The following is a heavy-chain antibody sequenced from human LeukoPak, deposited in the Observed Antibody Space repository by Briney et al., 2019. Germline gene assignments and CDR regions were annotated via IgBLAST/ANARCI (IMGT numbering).Heavy chain of an antibody. CDR3: ARDGRFLEWLSGYYMDV. CDR2: ISSSSSYI. CDR1: GFTFSSYS. J-gene: IGHJ6*03. D-gene: IGHD3-3*01. Sequence: GGSLRLSCAASGFTFSSYSMNWVRQAPGKGLEWVSSISSSSSYIYYADSVKGRFTISRDNAKNSLYLQMNSLRAEDTAVYYCARDGRFLEWLSGYYMDVWGKGTTVTVSS. V-gene: IGHV3-21*01.